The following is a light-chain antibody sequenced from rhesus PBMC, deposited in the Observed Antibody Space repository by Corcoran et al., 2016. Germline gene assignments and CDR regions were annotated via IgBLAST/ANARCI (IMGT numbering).Light chain of an antibody. Sequence: QAALTQPRSVSGSPGQSVTISCTGTSRDIGGYNYVSWYHQHPGTAPKLMIYEVSKRPSGVSDRFSGSKSVNTASLTISGLQADDEADYYGSSYAGSNTYIFGAGTRLTVL. CDR3: SSYAGSNTYI. CDR2: EVS. J-gene: IGLJ1*01. CDR1: SRDIGGYNY. V-gene: IGLV2-32*02.